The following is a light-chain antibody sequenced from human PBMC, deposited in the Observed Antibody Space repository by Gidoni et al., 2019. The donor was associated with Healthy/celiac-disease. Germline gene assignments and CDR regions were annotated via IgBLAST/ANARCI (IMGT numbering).Light chain of an antibody. J-gene: IGKJ3*01. V-gene: IGKV1-33*01. CDR1: QDISNY. CDR2: DAS. CDR3: HQT. Sequence: DIQRTQSHSCLSASVGDRVTITCQESQDISNYLNWYQQKPGKAPKLLIYDASNVETGVPSRFSGSVSGTDFTFTIISLQPEDIATYYCHQTFGPGAKVDIK.